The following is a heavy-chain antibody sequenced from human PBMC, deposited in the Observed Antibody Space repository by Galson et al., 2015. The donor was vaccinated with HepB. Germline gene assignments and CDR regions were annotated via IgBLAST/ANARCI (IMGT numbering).Heavy chain of an antibody. CDR3: ARELYDFWSGYYAYWFDP. Sequence: SVKVSCKASGYTFTSYGISWVRQAPGQGLEWMGWISAYNGNTNYAQKLQGRVTMTTDTSTSTAYMELRSLRSDDTAVYYCARELYDFWSGYYAYWFDPWGQGTLVTVSS. V-gene: IGHV1-18*04. J-gene: IGHJ5*02. CDR2: ISAYNGNT. CDR1: GYTFTSYG. D-gene: IGHD3-3*01.